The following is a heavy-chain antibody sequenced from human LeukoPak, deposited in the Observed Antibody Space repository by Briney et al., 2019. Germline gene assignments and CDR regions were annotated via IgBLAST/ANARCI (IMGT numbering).Heavy chain of an antibody. V-gene: IGHV3-30*02. CDR2: IRYDGSNK. D-gene: IGHD6-19*01. Sequence: GGSLRLSCAASGFTFSSYAMSWVRQAPGKGLQWVAFIRYDGSNKYYADSVKGRFTISRDNSKNTLYLQMNRLRAEDTAVYYCAKDPRQWLAQYYIDYWGQGTLVTVSS. J-gene: IGHJ4*02. CDR1: GFTFSSYA. CDR3: AKDPRQWLAQYYIDY.